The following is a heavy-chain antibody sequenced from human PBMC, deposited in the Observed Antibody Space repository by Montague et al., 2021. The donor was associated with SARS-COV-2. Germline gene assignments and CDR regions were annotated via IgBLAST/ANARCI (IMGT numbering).Heavy chain of an antibody. CDR3: ARVNTVRVYWFDP. D-gene: IGHD4-11*01. V-gene: IGHV4-31*03. CDR2: IYYSGST. J-gene: IGHJ5*02. Sequence: TLSLTCTVSGGSISSGGYYWSWIRQHPGKGLEWIGYIYYSGSTYYNPSLKSRVTISVDTSKNQFSLKLSSVTAADTAVYYCARVNTVRVYWFDPWGQGTLVTASS. CDR1: GGSISSGGYY.